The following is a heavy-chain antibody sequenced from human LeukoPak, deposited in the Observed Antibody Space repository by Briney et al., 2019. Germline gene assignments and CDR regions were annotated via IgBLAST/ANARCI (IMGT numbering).Heavy chain of an antibody. Sequence: KASETLSLTCAVYGGSFSGYYWSWIRQPPGKGLEWIGEINHSGSTNYNPSLKSRVTISVDTSKNQFSLKLSSVTAADTAVYYCARLGRGSSSNPSNYWGQGTLVTVSS. J-gene: IGHJ4*02. CDR1: GGSFSGYY. V-gene: IGHV4-34*01. CDR3: ARLGRGSSSNPSNY. D-gene: IGHD6-6*01. CDR2: INHSGST.